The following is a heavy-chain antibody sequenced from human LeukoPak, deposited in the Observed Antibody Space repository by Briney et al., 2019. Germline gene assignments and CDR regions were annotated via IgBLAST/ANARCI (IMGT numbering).Heavy chain of an antibody. V-gene: IGHV1-2*02. CDR1: GYIFTAYY. CDR2: IDPNSGGT. Sequence: GASVKVSCKASGYIFTAYYIHWVRQAPGQGLEWMGWIDPNSGGTDYAQKFQGRVTMTRDTSSSTIYMDLSRLRFDETAVYYCARVALPNAYNWFDPWGQGTLVTVSS. J-gene: IGHJ5*02. D-gene: IGHD5-12*01. CDR3: ARVALPNAYNWFDP.